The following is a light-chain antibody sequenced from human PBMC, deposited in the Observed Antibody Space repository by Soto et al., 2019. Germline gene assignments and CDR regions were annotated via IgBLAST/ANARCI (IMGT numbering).Light chain of an antibody. V-gene: IGKV3-15*01. J-gene: IGKJ4*01. CDR1: QSIGRN. CDR3: RQYHNWLLS. CDR2: AAS. Sequence: EIVMTQSPATLSVSPGESATVSCRASQSIGRNLVWHQHKPGQAPTLLIYAASTSPTAIPARFSGSGSGPEFTLPIRSLQSDDFALYYCRQYHNWLLSLGRGTKVDIK.